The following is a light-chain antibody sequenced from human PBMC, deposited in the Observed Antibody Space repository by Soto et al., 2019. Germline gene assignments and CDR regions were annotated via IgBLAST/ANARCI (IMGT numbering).Light chain of an antibody. J-gene: IGLJ3*02. CDR2: EDN. V-gene: IGLV2-23*01. Sequence: QSALTQPASVSGSPGQSITISCTGTSSDVGSYNLVSWYQQHPGKAPKLMIYEDNKRPSGVSNRFSGSKSGNPASLTISGLQAEDEAHYYCCSYAPISTVVFGGGTKLTVL. CDR1: SSDVGSYNL. CDR3: CSYAPISTVV.